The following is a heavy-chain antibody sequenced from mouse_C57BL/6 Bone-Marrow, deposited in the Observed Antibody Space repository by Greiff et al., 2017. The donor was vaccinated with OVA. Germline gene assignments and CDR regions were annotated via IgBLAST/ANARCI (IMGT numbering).Heavy chain of an antibody. CDR2: IYPGGGYT. V-gene: IGHV1-63*01. J-gene: IGHJ4*01. CDR3: ARHYYDYDDYAMDY. CDR1: GYTFTNYW. Sequence: QVQLQQSGAELVRPGTSVKMSCKASGYTFTNYWIGWAKQRPGHGLEWIGDIYPGGGYTNYNEKFKGKATLTADKSSSTAYMQFSSLTSEDSAIYYCARHYYDYDDYAMDYWGQGTSVTVSS. D-gene: IGHD2-4*01.